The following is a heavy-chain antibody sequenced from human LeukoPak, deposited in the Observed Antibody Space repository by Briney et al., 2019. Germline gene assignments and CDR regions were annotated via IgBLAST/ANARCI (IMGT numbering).Heavy chain of an antibody. CDR3: ARYCSSTSCGYYYGMDV. CDR2: IYHSGST. CDR1: GGSLSSGGYS. V-gene: IGHV4-30-2*01. D-gene: IGHD2-2*01. Sequence: SQTLSLTCAVSGGSLSSGGYSWSWIRQPPGKGLEWIGYIYHSGSTYYNPSLKSRVTISVDRSKNQFSLKLSSVTAADTAVYYCARYCSSTSCGYYYGMDVWGQGTTVTVSS. J-gene: IGHJ6*02.